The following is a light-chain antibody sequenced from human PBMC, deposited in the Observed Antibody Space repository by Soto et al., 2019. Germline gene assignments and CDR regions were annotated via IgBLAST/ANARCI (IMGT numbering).Light chain of an antibody. V-gene: IGLV2-8*01. CDR2: EVS. CDR3: SSYAGSNGV. Sequence: QSALTQPPSASGSPGQSVTISCTGTSSDVGGYNYVSWYQQHPGKAPKLMIYEVSKRPSGVPDRFSGSKSGNTASLTVSGLQAEDEADYYCSSYAGSNGVFGTGTKVPVL. CDR1: SSDVGGYNY. J-gene: IGLJ1*01.